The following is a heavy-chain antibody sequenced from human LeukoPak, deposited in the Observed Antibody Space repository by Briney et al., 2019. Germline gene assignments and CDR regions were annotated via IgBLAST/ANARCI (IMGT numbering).Heavy chain of an antibody. CDR2: ISGSGGST. J-gene: IGHJ6*03. Sequence: PGGSLRLSCAASGFTFSSYAMSWVRQAPGKGLEWVSAISGSGGSTYYADSVKGRFTISRDNSKNTLYLQMNSLRAEDTAVYYCAKRGESGYYSYYYMDVWGKGTTVTVSS. D-gene: IGHD3-3*01. CDR1: GFTFSSYA. V-gene: IGHV3-23*01. CDR3: AKRGESGYYSYYYMDV.